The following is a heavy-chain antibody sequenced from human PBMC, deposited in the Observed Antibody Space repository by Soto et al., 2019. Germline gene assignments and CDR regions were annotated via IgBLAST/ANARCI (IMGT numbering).Heavy chain of an antibody. Sequence: QAHLVESGGGVVQPGRSLRLSCAASGFTFTSYGMHWVRQAPGTRLEWVAVISYDGGLQHYADSVKGRFTISRDNSKNRVLLQMNSLRAEDTAVDYCVSDRGYGHASVPYSWGQGTLVRVSS. D-gene: IGHD5-18*01. CDR3: VSDRGYGHASVPYS. CDR2: ISYDGGLQ. V-gene: IGHV3-30*13. J-gene: IGHJ4*02. CDR1: GFTFTSYG.